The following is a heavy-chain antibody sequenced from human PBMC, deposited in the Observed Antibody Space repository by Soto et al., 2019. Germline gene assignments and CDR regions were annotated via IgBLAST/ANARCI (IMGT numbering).Heavy chain of an antibody. D-gene: IGHD1-1*01. CDR3: ARVDQVWASTGTHAIFDY. CDR1: GGTFSSYA. Sequence: ASVKVSCKASGGTFSSYAISWVRQAPGQGLEWMGGIIPIFGTANYAQKFQGRVTITADESTSTAYMELSSLRSEDTAVYYCARVDQVWASTGTHAIFDYWGQGTLVTVSS. V-gene: IGHV1-69*13. CDR2: IIPIFGTA. J-gene: IGHJ4*02.